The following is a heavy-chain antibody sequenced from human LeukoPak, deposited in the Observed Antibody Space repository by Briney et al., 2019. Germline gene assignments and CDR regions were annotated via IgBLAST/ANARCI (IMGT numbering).Heavy chain of an antibody. J-gene: IGHJ4*02. CDR1: GFTVSSNY. D-gene: IGHD2-15*01. Sequence: QSGGSLRLSCAASGFTVSSNYMSWVRQAPGKGLEWVSVIYSGGSTYYADSVKGRFTISRDNSKNTLYLQMNSLRVEDTAVYYCARDGGYCSGGSCYSYYSDYWGQGTLVTVSS. CDR3: ARDGGYCSGGSCYSYYSDY. V-gene: IGHV3-53*01. CDR2: IYSGGST.